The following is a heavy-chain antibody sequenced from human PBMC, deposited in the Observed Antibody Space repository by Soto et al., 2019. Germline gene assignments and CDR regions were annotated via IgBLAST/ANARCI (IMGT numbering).Heavy chain of an antibody. D-gene: IGHD3-22*01. Sequence: SETLSLTCTVSGDSISSSSYYWGWIRQPPGKGLEWIGSIYYSGSTYYNPSLKSRVTISVDTSKNQFSLKLSSVTAADTAVYYCARTYYYDSSGFRYTFDIWSQGTMVTVSS. CDR2: IYYSGST. CDR3: ARTYYYDSSGFRYTFDI. V-gene: IGHV4-39*01. CDR1: GDSISSSSYY. J-gene: IGHJ3*02.